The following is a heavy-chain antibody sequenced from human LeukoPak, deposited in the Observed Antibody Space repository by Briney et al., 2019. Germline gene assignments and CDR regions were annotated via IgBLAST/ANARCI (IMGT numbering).Heavy chain of an antibody. CDR1: GGSFSGYY. D-gene: IGHD3-22*01. CDR3: ARMRRPANYYYDSSGYGHFDY. CDR2: INHSGST. V-gene: IGHV4-34*01. Sequence: PSETLSLTCAVYGGSFSGYYWSWIRQPPGKGLEWIGEINHSGSTNYNPSLKSRVTIAVATSKNQFSLKLSSVTAADTAVYYCARMRRPANYYYDSSGYGHFDYWGQGTLVTVSS. J-gene: IGHJ4*02.